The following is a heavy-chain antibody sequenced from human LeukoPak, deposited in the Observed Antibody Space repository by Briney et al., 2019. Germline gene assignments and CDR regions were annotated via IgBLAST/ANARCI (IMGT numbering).Heavy chain of an antibody. D-gene: IGHD3-22*01. Sequence: GASVKVSCKASGGTFSSYAISWVRQAPGQGLEWMGWINPNSGGTNYAQKFQGRVTMTRDTSISTAYMELSRLRSDDTAVYYCAPLYYYDSSGPNTNAFDIWGQGTMVTVSS. CDR3: APLYYYDSSGPNTNAFDI. J-gene: IGHJ3*02. CDR2: INPNSGGT. CDR1: GGTFSSYA. V-gene: IGHV1-2*02.